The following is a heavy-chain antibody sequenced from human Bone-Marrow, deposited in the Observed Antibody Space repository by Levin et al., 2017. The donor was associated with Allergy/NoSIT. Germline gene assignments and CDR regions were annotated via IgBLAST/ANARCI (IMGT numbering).Heavy chain of an antibody. CDR3: ARDQGVGDGYLFDY. Sequence: GGSLRLSCATSGFTLSNYAMHWVRQALGKGLEWVAVISYDGSNRYYADSVRGRFTISRDNSKNTLYLQMNSLRPEDTAVYYCARDQGVGDGYLFDYWGPGTLVTVSS. D-gene: IGHD5-24*01. CDR1: GFTLSNYA. J-gene: IGHJ4*02. CDR2: ISYDGSNR. V-gene: IGHV3-30-3*01.